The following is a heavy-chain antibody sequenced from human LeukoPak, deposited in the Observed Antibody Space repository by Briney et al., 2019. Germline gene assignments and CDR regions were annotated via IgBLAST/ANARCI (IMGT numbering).Heavy chain of an antibody. CDR3: ASFFCTSALCYYLDY. D-gene: IGHD2-8*01. V-gene: IGHV7-4-1*02. CDR2: INTNTGNP. Sequence: ASVKVSCKASGYTFTSNALGWVRQAPGQGLEWMGWINTNTGNPTYAQGFTGRFVFSLDTSDNTAYLQISSLQAEDTAVYSCASFFCTSALCYYLDYWGQGTPVTVSS. CDR1: GYTFTSNA. J-gene: IGHJ4*02.